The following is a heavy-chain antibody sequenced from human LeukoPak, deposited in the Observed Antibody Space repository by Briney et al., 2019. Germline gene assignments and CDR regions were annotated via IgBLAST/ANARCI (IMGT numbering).Heavy chain of an antibody. J-gene: IGHJ6*03. CDR1: GGTFSSYA. CDR2: IIPIFGTA. Sequence: SVKVSCKASGGTFSSYALSWVRQAPGQGLEWMGGIIPIFGTANYAQKFQGRVTITADESTGTAYMELSSLRSEDTAVYYCARGCSKSDYITMVRGACYMDVWGKGTTVTVSS. D-gene: IGHD3-10*01. V-gene: IGHV1-69*13. CDR3: ARGCSKSDYITMVRGACYMDV.